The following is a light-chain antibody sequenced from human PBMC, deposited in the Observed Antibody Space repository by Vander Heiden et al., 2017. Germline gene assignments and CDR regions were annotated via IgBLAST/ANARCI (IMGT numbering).Light chain of an antibody. CDR2: EVS. V-gene: IGLV2-23*02. J-gene: IGLJ2*01. CDR3: CSYASSSTFVA. CDR1: SSDVGSYNL. Sequence: QSALTQPASVSGSPGPSITISCTGTSSDVGSYNLVSWYQQHPGKAPKLMIYEVSKRPSRVSNRFSGSKSGNTASLTISGLQAEDEADYYCCSYASSSTFVAFGGGTKLTVL.